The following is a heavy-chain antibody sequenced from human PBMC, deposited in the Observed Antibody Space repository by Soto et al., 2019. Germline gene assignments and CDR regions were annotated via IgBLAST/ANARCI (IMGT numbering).Heavy chain of an antibody. CDR3: ARHSDLRLGLPGDL. Sequence: QLQLQESGPGLVRPSETLSLTCFVSGDSIRGSFYYWGWIRQTPGKAPQWIGSIYHNGETYYNPSPNSLVTMSTEASNNQSSLILTSVTAADTGVYHCARHSDLRLGLPGDLWGRGTLVTVSS. J-gene: IGHJ4*02. V-gene: IGHV4-39*01. CDR1: GDSIRGSFYY. D-gene: IGHD2-21*01. CDR2: IYHNGET.